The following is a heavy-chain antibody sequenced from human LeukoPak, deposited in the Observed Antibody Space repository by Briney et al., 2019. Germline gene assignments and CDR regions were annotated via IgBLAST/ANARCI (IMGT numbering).Heavy chain of an antibody. CDR1: GGSMNDYY. V-gene: IGHV4-59*12. J-gene: IGHJ4*02. CDR3: ARVETPYYFDY. CDR2: IYFTGST. Sequence: SETLSLTCTVSGGSMNDYYWTWIRQPPGKGLEWIGYIYFTGSTSYNPSLKSRVTISVDTSKNQFSLKLSSVTAADTAVYYCARVETPYYFDYWGQGTLVTVSS.